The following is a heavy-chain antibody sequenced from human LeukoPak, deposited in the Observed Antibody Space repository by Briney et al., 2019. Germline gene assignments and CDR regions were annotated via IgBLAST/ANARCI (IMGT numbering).Heavy chain of an antibody. V-gene: IGHV3-74*01. CDR1: GFTFSSAW. J-gene: IGHJ6*02. Sequence: PGGSLRLSCAASGFTFSSAWMHWVRQTPGKGLVWVSRINSDGSSTNYADSVKGRFTISRDNAKNMVNLQMNSLRAEDTAIYYCTRDYSHAMAVWGQGTTVTVSS. CDR3: TRDYSHAMAV. D-gene: IGHD2-21*01. CDR2: INSDGSST.